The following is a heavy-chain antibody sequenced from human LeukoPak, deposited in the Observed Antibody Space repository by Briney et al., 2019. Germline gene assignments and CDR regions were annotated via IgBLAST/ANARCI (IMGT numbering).Heavy chain of an antibody. V-gene: IGHV4-59*08. CDR1: GGSFSGYY. CDR3: ASSSGWYLGYFDY. J-gene: IGHJ4*02. CDR2: IYYSGST. D-gene: IGHD6-19*01. Sequence: SETLSLTCAVYGGSFSGYYWSWIRQPPGKGLEWIGYIYYSGSTNYNPSLKSRVTISVDTSKNQFSLKLSSVTAADTAVYYCASSSGWYLGYFDYWGQGTLVTVSS.